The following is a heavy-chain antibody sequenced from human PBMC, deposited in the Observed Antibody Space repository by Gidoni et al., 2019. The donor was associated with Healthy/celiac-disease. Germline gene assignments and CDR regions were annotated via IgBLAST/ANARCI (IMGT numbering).Heavy chain of an antibody. CDR1: GFTFSSYA. CDR3: AKSWVGGKPYYLDY. Sequence: EVQLLESGGGLVQPGGSLRLSCASSGFTFSSYAMSWVRQAPGKGLEWVSAISGSGGSTYYADAVKGRFTISRDNCKNTLYLQMNSLRAEDTAVYYCAKSWVGGKPYYLDYWGQGTLVTVSS. D-gene: IGHD2-15*01. V-gene: IGHV3-23*01. J-gene: IGHJ4*02. CDR2: ISGSGGST.